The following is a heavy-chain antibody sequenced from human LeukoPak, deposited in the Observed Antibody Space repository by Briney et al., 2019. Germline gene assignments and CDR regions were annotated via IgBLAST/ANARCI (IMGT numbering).Heavy chain of an antibody. Sequence: GGSLRLSCVASGFTFSNYWMSWVRQAPGKGLEWVANMKQEGRETYYVDSVKGRFTISRDNAKNSLYLQMNSLRAEDTAVYYCAREGTYSGYDLTDSWGQGTLVTVSP. D-gene: IGHD5-12*01. V-gene: IGHV3-7*05. CDR1: GFTFSNYW. CDR2: MKQEGRET. CDR3: AREGTYSGYDLTDS. J-gene: IGHJ4*02.